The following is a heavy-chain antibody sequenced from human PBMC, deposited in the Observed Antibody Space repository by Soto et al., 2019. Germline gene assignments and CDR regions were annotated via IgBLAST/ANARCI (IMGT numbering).Heavy chain of an antibody. CDR2: ISYDGSNK. CDR1: GFTFSSYA. Sequence: QVQLVESGGGVVQPGRSLSLSCAASGFTFSSYAMHWVRQAPGKGLEGVAVISYDGSNKYYADSVKGRFTISRDNSKNTLYLQMNSLRAEDTAVYYCARPIARSAFDIWGQGTMVTVSS. V-gene: IGHV3-30-3*01. CDR3: ARPIARSAFDI. D-gene: IGHD6-13*01. J-gene: IGHJ3*02.